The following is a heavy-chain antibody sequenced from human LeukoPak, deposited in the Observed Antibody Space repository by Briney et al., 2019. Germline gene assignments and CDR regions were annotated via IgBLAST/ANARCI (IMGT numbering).Heavy chain of an antibody. J-gene: IGHJ3*02. Sequence: PGGSLRLSCAASGFTFSSYGMHWVRQAPGKGLEWVAFIRYDGSNKYYADSVKGRFTISRDNSKNTLYLQMSSLRAEDTAVYYCAKDRFWGFLEWPDAFDIWGQGTMVTVSS. CDR3: AKDRFWGFLEWPDAFDI. V-gene: IGHV3-30*02. CDR1: GFTFSSYG. CDR2: IRYDGSNK. D-gene: IGHD3-3*01.